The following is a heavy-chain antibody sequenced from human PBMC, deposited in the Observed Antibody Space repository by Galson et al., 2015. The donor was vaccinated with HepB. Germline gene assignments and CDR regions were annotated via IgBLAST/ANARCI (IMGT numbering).Heavy chain of an antibody. J-gene: IGHJ5*02. V-gene: IGHV5-51*01. Sequence: QSGAEVKKPGESLKISCKDSGHSFTSYWIGWVRQMPGKGLEWMGIIYPGDSETRYSPSFQGQVTISADKSVSTAYLEWSSLRASDTAIYYCARPPWGSPPRGPQPWGQGTLVTVSS. CDR2: IYPGDSET. D-gene: IGHD7-27*01. CDR1: GHSFTSYW. CDR3: ARPPWGSPPRGPQP.